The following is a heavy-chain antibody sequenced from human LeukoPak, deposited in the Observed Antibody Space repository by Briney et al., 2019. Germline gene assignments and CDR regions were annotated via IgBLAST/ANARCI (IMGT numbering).Heavy chain of an antibody. CDR3: ARGMIDARLQD. V-gene: IGHV4-34*01. Sequence: SETLSLTCAVYGGSFSGYYWSWIRQSPGKGLEWIGEISHSGSINYTPSLKSRVTLSIDTSKNQFSLKLTSVTAADTAVYYCARGMIDARLQDWGQGTLVTVS. J-gene: IGHJ4*02. CDR2: ISHSGSI. D-gene: IGHD3-16*01. CDR1: GGSFSGYY.